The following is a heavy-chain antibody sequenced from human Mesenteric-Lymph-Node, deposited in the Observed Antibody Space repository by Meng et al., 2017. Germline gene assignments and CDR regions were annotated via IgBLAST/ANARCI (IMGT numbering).Heavy chain of an antibody. J-gene: IGHJ5*02. CDR2: INHSGST. CDR3: VGAGYYCLDL. V-gene: IGHV4-34*01. CDR1: GGSFSGYY. D-gene: IGHD3-16*01. Sequence: QVQLQQWGAGLLKPSETLSLTCAVYGGSFSGYYWSWIRQPPGKGLEWIGEINHSGSTNYTPSLKSRVTISVDRSENQFSLKLSSVTTADTAVYYCVGAGYYCLDLWGQGTLVTVSS.